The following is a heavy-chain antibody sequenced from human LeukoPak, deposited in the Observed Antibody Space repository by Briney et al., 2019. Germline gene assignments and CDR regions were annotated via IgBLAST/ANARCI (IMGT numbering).Heavy chain of an antibody. V-gene: IGHV4-59*08. CDR2: IYYSGST. CDR3: ARHVGDAFDI. J-gene: IGHJ3*02. Sequence: SETLSLTCTVSGGSISSYYWSWIRQPPGKGLEWIGYIYYSGSTNYNPSLKSRVTISVDTSKNQVSLRLSSVTAADTAVYYCARHVGDAFDIWGQGTMVTVSS. CDR1: GGSISSYY.